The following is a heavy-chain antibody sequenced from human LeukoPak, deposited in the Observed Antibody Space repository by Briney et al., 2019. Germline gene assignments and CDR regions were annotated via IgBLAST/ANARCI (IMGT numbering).Heavy chain of an antibody. D-gene: IGHD5-18*01. CDR2: ISGSGGST. J-gene: IGHJ4*02. V-gene: IGHV3-23*01. Sequence: GGSLRLSCAAYGFTLSSYAMSWVRPAPGKGLEWVSAISGSGGSTYYADSVKGRFTISRDNSKNTLYLQMNSLRAEDTAVYYCAKLGVQLWFFDYWGQGTLVTVSS. CDR3: AKLGVQLWFFDY. CDR1: GFTLSSYA.